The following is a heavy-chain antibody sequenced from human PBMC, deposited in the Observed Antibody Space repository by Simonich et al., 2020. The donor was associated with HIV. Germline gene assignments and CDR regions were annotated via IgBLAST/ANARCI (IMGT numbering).Heavy chain of an antibody. CDR3: ASTAGDDHAFDI. CDR2: VDPEEGET. D-gene: IGHD2-21*02. CDR1: GDTFTDPY. J-gene: IGHJ3*02. V-gene: IGHV1-69-2*01. Sequence: EVQVVQSGAEVKKPGATVKISCKVSGDTFTDPYLHLLQQAPGKGLGWRGLVDPEEGETIYAEKFQGRVTISADTSTDTAYMEGSSLRSEDTAVYYCASTAGDDHAFDIWGQGTMVTVSS.